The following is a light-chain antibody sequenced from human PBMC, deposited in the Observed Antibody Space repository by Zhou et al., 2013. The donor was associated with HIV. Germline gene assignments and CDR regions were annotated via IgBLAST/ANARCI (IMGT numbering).Light chain of an antibody. CDR1: QDISDF. CDR3: QQYYSYPPT. V-gene: IGKV1-8*01. Sequence: IQMTQSPSSLSASVGDRVTIGCRASQDISDFLAWYQQKPGKAPKLLIYAASTLQSGVPSRFSGSGSGTDFTLTISCLQSEDFATYYCQQYYSYPPTFGGGTKVEIK. J-gene: IGKJ4*01. CDR2: AAS.